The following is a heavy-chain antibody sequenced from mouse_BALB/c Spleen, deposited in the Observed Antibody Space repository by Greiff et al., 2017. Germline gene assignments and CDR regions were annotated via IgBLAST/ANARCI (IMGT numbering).Heavy chain of an antibody. J-gene: IGHJ4*01. CDR2: ISSGSSTI. CDR3: ATMITTGAMDY. V-gene: IGHV5-17*02. D-gene: IGHD2-4*01. CDR1: GFTFSSFG. Sequence: EVQRVESGGGLVQPGGSRKLSCAASGFTFSSFGMHWVRQAPEKGLEWVAYISSGSSTIYYADTVKGRFTISRDNPKNTLFLQMTSLGSEDTAMYYCATMITTGAMDYWGQGTSVTVSS.